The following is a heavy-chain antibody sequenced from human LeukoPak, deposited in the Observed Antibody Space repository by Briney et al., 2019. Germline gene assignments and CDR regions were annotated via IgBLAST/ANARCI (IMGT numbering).Heavy chain of an antibody. Sequence: PSETLSLTCTVSGGSISSSSYYWGWIRQPPGKGLEWIGEINHSGSTNYNPSLKSRVTISVDTSKNQFSLKLSSVAAADTAVYYCARLRITMVRGVGKWVSGNDYWGQGTLVTVSS. CDR1: GGSISSSSYY. J-gene: IGHJ4*02. D-gene: IGHD3-10*01. CDR2: INHSGST. V-gene: IGHV4-39*07. CDR3: ARLRITMVRGVGKWVSGNDY.